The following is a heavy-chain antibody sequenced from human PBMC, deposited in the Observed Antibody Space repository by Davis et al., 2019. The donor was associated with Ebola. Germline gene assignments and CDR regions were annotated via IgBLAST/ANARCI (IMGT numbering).Heavy chain of an antibody. CDR2: ISSSGDNT. J-gene: IGHJ6*02. D-gene: IGHD6-25*01. Sequence: GESLKISCAASEFTFSSYGMHWVRQAPGKGLEYVSAISSSGDNTYYADSVKGRFTISRDNSKNTLYLQMSSLRAEDTAVYHCARAVQGVAATVPYYFYGMDVWGQGTTVTVSS. CDR3: ARAVQGVAATVPYYFYGMDV. V-gene: IGHV3-64D*06. CDR1: EFTFSSYG.